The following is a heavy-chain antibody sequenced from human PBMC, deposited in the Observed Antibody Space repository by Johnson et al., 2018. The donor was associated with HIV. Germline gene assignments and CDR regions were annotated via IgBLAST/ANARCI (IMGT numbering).Heavy chain of an antibody. CDR2: ISYDGSAK. J-gene: IGHJ3*02. Sequence: QVQLVESGGGLVQPGGSLRLSCAASGFTFSSYGMHWVRQAPAKGLEWVAFISYDGSAKDYTDSVKGRFTISRDNSKNTLYLQMNSRRAEDTAVYYCAKDLNYGSGPVDIWGQGTMVTVSS. CDR3: AKDLNYGSGPVDI. V-gene: IGHV3-30*04. D-gene: IGHD3-10*01. CDR1: GFTFSSYG.